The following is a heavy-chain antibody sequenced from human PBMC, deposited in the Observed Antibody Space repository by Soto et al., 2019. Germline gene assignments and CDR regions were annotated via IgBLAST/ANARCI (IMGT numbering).Heavy chain of an antibody. D-gene: IGHD3-22*01. CDR1: GASVITDGYY. Sequence: SETLSLTCTVSGASVITDGYYWSWIRQPAGKGLEWIGRIYTSGSTNYNPSLKSRVTMSVDTSKNQFSLKLSSVTDADTAVYYCETWTDDSSGYYLWGQGKMGTVS. J-gene: IGHJ4*02. CDR3: ETWTDDSSGYYL. V-gene: IGHV4-61*02. CDR2: IYTSGST.